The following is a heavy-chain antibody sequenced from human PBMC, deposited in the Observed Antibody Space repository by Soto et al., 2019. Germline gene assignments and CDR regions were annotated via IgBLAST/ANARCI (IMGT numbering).Heavy chain of an antibody. D-gene: IGHD2-15*01. CDR3: ARELGYCSGGSCLGGYAFDI. Sequence: QVQLVQSGAEVKKPGSSVKVSCKASGGTFSSYAISWVRQAPGQGLEWMGGIIPIFGTTNYAQKFQGRVTITADESTSTAYMELSSLRSEDTAVYYCARELGYCSGGSCLGGYAFDIWGQGTMVTVSS. CDR1: GGTFSSYA. V-gene: IGHV1-69*01. CDR2: IIPIFGTT. J-gene: IGHJ3*02.